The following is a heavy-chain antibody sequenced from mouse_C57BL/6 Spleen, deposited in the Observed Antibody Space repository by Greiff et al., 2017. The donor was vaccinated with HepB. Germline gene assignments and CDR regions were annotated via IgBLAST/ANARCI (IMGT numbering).Heavy chain of an antibody. CDR1: GYTFTDYN. Sequence: EVQLQQSGPELVKPGASVKIPCKASGYTFTDYNMDWVKQSHGKSLEWIGDINPNNGGTIYNQKFKGKATLTVDKSSSTAYMELRSLTSEDTAVYYCARKGVYYDYSGGCAYWGQGTLVTVSA. CDR2: INPNNGGT. J-gene: IGHJ3*01. V-gene: IGHV1-18*01. D-gene: IGHD2-4*01. CDR3: ARKGVYYDYSGGCAY.